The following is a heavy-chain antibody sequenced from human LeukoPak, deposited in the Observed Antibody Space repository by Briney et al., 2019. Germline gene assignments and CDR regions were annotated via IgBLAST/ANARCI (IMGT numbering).Heavy chain of an antibody. CDR3: ARVVDGSSWAYYYYYYMDV. D-gene: IGHD6-13*01. CDR2: IIAYSGNT. CDR1: GYTFTTYG. Sequence: GASVKLSCKPSGYTFTTYGISLLRQSPGQRLDWRGWIIAYSGNTNYAQKLQGRVTMTKDTSTSTAYMELRSLRSDATAVYYCARVVDGSSWAYYYYYYMDVWGKGTTVTVSS. J-gene: IGHJ6*03. V-gene: IGHV1-18*01.